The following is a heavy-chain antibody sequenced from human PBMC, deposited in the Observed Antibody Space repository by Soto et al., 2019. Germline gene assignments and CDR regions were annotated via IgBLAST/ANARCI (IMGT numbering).Heavy chain of an antibody. J-gene: IGHJ4*02. V-gene: IGHV3-48*01. Sequence: GGSLRLSCAASGFTFSSYSMNWVRQAPGKGLEWVSYISSSSTIYYADSVKGRFTISRDNAKNSLYLQMNSLRAEDTAVYYCARDAVVVAAKLDYWGQGTLVTVSS. D-gene: IGHD2-15*01. CDR1: GFTFSSYS. CDR2: ISSSSTI. CDR3: ARDAVVVAAKLDY.